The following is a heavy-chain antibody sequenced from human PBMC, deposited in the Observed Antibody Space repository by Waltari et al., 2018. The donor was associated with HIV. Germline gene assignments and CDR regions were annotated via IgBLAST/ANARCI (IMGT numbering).Heavy chain of an antibody. J-gene: IGHJ4*02. V-gene: IGHV4-34*01. CDR1: GGSFSGYY. CDR2: INHSGST. CDR3: ARGVVTPRAFGY. Sequence: QVQLQQWGAGLLKPSETLSLTCAVYGGSFSGYYWSWIRQPPGKGLEWIGEINHSGSTNSNPSLKSRFTISVDTSKNQFSRKLSSVTAADTAVYYCARGVVTPRAFGYWGQGTLVTVSS. D-gene: IGHD2-15*01.